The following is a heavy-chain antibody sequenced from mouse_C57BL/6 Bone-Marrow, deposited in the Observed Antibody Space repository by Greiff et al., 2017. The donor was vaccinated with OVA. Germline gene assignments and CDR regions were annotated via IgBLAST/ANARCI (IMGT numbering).Heavy chain of an antibody. CDR3: ARSSYGYFDV. Sequence: DVTLVESGPGLAKPSQTLSLTCSVTGYSITSDYWNWIRKFPGNKLEYMGYISYSGSTYYNPSLKSRISITRDTSKNQYYLQLQSVTTEDTATYDCARSSYGYFDVWGTGTTVTVSS. CDR2: ISYSGST. V-gene: IGHV3-8*01. J-gene: IGHJ1*03. CDR1: GYSITSDY. D-gene: IGHD1-1*01.